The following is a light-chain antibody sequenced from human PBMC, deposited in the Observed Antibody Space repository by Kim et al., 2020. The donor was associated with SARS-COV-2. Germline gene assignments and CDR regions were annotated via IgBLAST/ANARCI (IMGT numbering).Light chain of an antibody. Sequence: QRVTISCPGSTSNIGADYEIHWYQQFPGTAPKLLIYDHHDRPSGVPDRFSGAKSGTSASLAITGLRAEDEAYYYCQSYDKDLSGWVFGGGTQLTVL. V-gene: IGLV1-40*01. CDR3: QSYDKDLSGWV. CDR1: TSNIGADYE. CDR2: DHH. J-gene: IGLJ3*02.